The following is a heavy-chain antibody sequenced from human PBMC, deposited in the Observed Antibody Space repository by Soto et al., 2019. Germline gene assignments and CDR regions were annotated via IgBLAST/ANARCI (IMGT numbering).Heavy chain of an antibody. D-gene: IGHD6-13*01. Sequence: GASVKVSCKASGYTFTSYGISWVRQAPGQGLEWMGWISAYNGNTNYAQKLQGRVTMTTDTSTSTAYMELRSLRSDDTAVYYCARDSSSWYTDLLHYYYSYGMDVWGQGTTVTVSS. CDR2: ISAYNGNT. CDR3: ARDSSSWYTDLLHYYYSYGMDV. J-gene: IGHJ6*02. V-gene: IGHV1-18*04. CDR1: GYTFTSYG.